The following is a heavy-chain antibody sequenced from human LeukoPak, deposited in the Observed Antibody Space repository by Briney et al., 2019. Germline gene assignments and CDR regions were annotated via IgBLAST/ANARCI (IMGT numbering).Heavy chain of an antibody. V-gene: IGHV4-34*01. J-gene: IGHJ5*02. CDR3: AREVRSAWASFDP. CDR1: GGSFDGYY. Sequence: SETLSLTCAVYGGSFDGYYWTWIRQPPGKGLEWIGEINHVGVTNSNPSLKSRVAILVDTSKNQFSLRLNSVTAADTALYYCAREVRSAWASFDPWGQGTLVTVSS. CDR2: INHVGVT. D-gene: IGHD1-26*01.